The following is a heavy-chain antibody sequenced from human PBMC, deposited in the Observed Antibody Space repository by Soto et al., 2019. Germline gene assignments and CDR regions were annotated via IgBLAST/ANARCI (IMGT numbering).Heavy chain of an antibody. CDR3: AKDREQLVHHVRIDY. Sequence: EVQLVESGGGLVQPGGSLRLSCEASGFPFSSFWMSWVRQAPGKGLEWAANINEGGSEKYYVDSVRGRFTISRDNTKNSLSLQMNSLRAEDTAVYYCAKDREQLVHHVRIDYWGQGTLVTVSS. CDR2: INEGGSEK. J-gene: IGHJ4*02. D-gene: IGHD6-6*01. V-gene: IGHV3-7*03. CDR1: GFPFSSFW.